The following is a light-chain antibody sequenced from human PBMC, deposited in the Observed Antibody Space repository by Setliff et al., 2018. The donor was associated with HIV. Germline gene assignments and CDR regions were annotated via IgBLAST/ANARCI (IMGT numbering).Light chain of an antibody. CDR3: SSYTSSSTYV. V-gene: IGLV2-14*01. CDR2: DVS. CDR1: SSDVGAYNY. J-gene: IGLJ1*01. Sequence: VLTQPASVSGSPGQSITISCTGTSSDVGAYNYVSWYQQHPGKAPKLMIYDVSKRPSGVSNRFSGSKSGNTASLTISGLQAEDEADYYCSSYTSSSTYVFGTGTKVT.